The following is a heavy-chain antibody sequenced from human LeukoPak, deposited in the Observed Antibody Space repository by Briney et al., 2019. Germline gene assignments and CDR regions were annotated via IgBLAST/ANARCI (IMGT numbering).Heavy chain of an antibody. J-gene: IGHJ5*02. CDR3: ARVVAVVVTAAMGWFDP. V-gene: IGHV1-69*13. CDR1: GGTFSSYA. CDR2: IIPIFGTA. Sequence: SVKVSCKASGGTFSSYAISWVRQAPGQGLEWMGGIIPIFGTANYAQKFQGRVTITADESTSTAYMELSSLRSEDTAVYYCARVVAVVVTAAMGWFDPWGQGTLVTVSS. D-gene: IGHD2-2*01.